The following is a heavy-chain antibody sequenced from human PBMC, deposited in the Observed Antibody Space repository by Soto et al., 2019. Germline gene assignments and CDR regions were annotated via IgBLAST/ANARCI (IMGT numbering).Heavy chain of an antibody. CDR3: ARVVRFFGGHAGY. D-gene: IGHD3-3*01. CDR1: GYTFTEFD. J-gene: IGHJ4*02. CDR2: MKTNTGNT. Sequence: QVLLVQSGADVKKPGASLKVSCKPSGYTFTEFDINWVRQAPGQGLEWMGWMKTNTGNTGYAQKFQGRVTMTRDTSISTAYMELRRLISEDTAVYYCARVVRFFGGHAGYWGQGTLVTVSS. V-gene: IGHV1-8*01.